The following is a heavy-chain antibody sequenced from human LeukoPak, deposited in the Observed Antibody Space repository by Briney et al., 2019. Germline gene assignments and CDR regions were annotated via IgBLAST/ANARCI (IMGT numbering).Heavy chain of an antibody. CDR2: INPSGGST. CDR1: GYTFTSYY. Sequence: ASVKVSCKASGYTFTSYYMHWVRQAPGQGLEWMGIINPSGGSTSYAQKLQGRVTMTRDTSTSTVYMELSSLRSEDTAVYYCARDPTYYYDSSGYPLYYFDYWGQGTLVTVSS. CDR3: ARDPTYYYDSSGYPLYYFDY. J-gene: IGHJ4*02. D-gene: IGHD3-22*01. V-gene: IGHV1-46*03.